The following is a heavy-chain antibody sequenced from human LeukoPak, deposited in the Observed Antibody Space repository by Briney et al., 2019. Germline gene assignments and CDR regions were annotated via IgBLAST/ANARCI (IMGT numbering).Heavy chain of an antibody. Sequence: GGSLRLSCAASGFTFDDYAMHWVRQAPGKGLEWVSGISWNSGSIGYADSVKGRFTISRDNAKNSLYLQMNSLRAEDTALYYCAKGQTFYYRPYFDYWGQGTLVTVSS. J-gene: IGHJ4*02. CDR3: AKGQTFYYRPYFDY. D-gene: IGHD3-22*01. CDR1: GFTFDDYA. CDR2: ISWNSGSI. V-gene: IGHV3-9*01.